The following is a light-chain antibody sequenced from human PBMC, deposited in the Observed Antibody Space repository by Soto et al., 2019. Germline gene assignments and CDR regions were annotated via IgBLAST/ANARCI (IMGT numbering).Light chain of an antibody. V-gene: IGLV1-44*01. J-gene: IGLJ1*01. CDR1: SSNVGGNP. CDR2: TNT. Sequence: VLTQPPSASGTPGQRVTISCSGSSSNVGGNPVNWYQHVPTTAPKLLIHTNTQRPSGVPDRFSGSKSGTSASLAISGLQSEDEADYYCASWDDSLNGPVFGTGTKVTVL. CDR3: ASWDDSLNGPV.